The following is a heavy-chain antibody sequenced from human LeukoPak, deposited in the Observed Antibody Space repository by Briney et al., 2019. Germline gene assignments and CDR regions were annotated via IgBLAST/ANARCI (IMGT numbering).Heavy chain of an antibody. CDR1: GFTFSTYG. CDR3: AKERSRYYGPDAFDR. D-gene: IGHD3-10*01. CDR2: VSHDGSNK. Sequence: PGKSLRLSCAVSGFTFSTYGMLCVRQPPGKGLGWVAFVSHDGSNKYYADSVKGRLTISRDNSKNVLYLQMNSVRDEDSAVYYCAKERSRYYGPDAFDRWVQGRMV. J-gene: IGHJ3*02. V-gene: IGHV3-30*18.